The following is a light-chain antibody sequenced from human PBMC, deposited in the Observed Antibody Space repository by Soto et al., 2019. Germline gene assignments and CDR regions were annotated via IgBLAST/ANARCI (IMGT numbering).Light chain of an antibody. V-gene: IGKV3-11*01. CDR1: QSVSSH. J-gene: IGKJ4*01. Sequence: EIVMTQSPATLSVSPGEGATVSCRASQSVSSHLAWYQHKPGQAPRLLFYDASNRATGIPARFSGSGSGTDFTLTISSLEPEDFAVYYCQQRSNWPLTFGGGTKVDIK. CDR3: QQRSNWPLT. CDR2: DAS.